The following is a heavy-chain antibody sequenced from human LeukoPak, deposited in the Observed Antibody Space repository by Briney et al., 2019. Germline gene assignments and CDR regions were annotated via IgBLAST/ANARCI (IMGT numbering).Heavy chain of an antibody. CDR2: IYYSGSI. CDR1: GGSISSSSYY. Sequence: PSETLSLTCTVSGGSISSSSYYWGWIRQPPGKGLEWIGSIYYSGSIYYNPSLKSRVTISVDKSKNQFSLKLSSVTAADTAVYYCARIYFGAFDIWGQGTMVTVSS. V-gene: IGHV4-39*07. CDR3: ARIYFGAFDI. D-gene: IGHD2-2*02. J-gene: IGHJ3*02.